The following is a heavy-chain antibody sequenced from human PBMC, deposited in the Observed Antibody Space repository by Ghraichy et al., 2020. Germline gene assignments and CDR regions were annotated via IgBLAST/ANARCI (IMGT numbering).Heavy chain of an antibody. J-gene: IGHJ4*02. CDR1: GFTFSSYT. D-gene: IGHD5-18*01. V-gene: IGHV3-48*01. Sequence: GESLNISCAASGFTFSSYTMNWVRQAPGKGLEWISYIGLTNSTIYYADSVKGRFTISRDNAKNSLYLQMNSLRAEDTAIYYGARDRGYSYFFDFWGQGTLVTVSS. CDR2: IGLTNSTI. CDR3: ARDRGYSYFFDF.